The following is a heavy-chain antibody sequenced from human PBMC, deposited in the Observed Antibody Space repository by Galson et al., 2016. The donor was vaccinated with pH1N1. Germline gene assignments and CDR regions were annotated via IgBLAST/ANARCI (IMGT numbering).Heavy chain of an antibody. CDR1: GDSLTNHW. D-gene: IGHD1-7*01. CDR3: ARVKNPNSNWNSWFDP. Sequence: VKKPGESLKISCQGSGDSLTNHWIAWVRQMSGKGLEWMGIIYPGDSDTRYSPSFQGQVTITADKSINTAYLQWRSLKASDTAIYYCARVKNPNSNWNSWFDPWGQGTLVTVSS. CDR2: IYPGDSDT. J-gene: IGHJ5*02. V-gene: IGHV5-51*03.